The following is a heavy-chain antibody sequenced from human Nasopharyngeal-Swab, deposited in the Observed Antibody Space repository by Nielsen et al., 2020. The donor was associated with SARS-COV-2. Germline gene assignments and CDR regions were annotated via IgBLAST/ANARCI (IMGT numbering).Heavy chain of an antibody. D-gene: IGHD3-9*01. CDR2: ISSSGSTI. J-gene: IGHJ4*02. Sequence: RQAPGKGLEWVSYISSSGSTIYYADSVKGRFTISRDNAKNSLYLQMNSLRAEDTAVYYCARTPRGYDILTGYYIRYYFDYWGQGTVVTVSS. V-gene: IGHV3-11*01. CDR3: ARTPRGYDILTGYYIRYYFDY.